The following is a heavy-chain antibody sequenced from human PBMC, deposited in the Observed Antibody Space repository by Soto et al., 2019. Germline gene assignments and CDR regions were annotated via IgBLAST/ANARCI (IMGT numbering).Heavy chain of an antibody. V-gene: IGHV3-30*18. CDR2: ISYDGSNK. CDR3: AKSPYIVATITVDY. Sequence: PGGSLRLSCAASGFTFSSYGMHWVRQAPGKGLEWVAVISYDGSNKYYADSVKGRFTISRDNSKNTLYLQMNSLRAEDTAVYYCAKSPYIVATITVDYWGQGTLVTVSS. J-gene: IGHJ4*02. CDR1: GFTFSSYG. D-gene: IGHD5-12*01.